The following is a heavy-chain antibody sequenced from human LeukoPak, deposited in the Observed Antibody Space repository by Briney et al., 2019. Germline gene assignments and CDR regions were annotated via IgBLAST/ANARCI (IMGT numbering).Heavy chain of an antibody. CDR1: GFTFSDYY. D-gene: IGHD5-12*01. CDR3: AKGGYSGHEFDF. V-gene: IGHV3-66*01. J-gene: IGHJ5*01. Sequence: PGGSLRLSCAASGFTFSDYYMSWVRQAPGKGLEWLAVIYGGNSTYYAASVKGRFTISRDTSKNTLYLQMNSLTVEDTAVYYCAKGGYSGHEFDFWGQGALVTVSS. CDR2: IYGGNST.